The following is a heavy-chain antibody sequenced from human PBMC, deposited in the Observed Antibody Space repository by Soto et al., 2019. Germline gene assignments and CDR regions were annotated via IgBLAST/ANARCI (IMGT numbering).Heavy chain of an antibody. D-gene: IGHD4-17*01. Sequence: QVQLVQSGAEVKGPGASVKVSCKASGYTFTGYAFSWVRQAPGQGLEWMGWVRAYSGHTIYSQKFQCRVTLTTDAYTTTTSMEVRSLGSDDTAVYYGARCSKDYGDDGLSFKYCGQGTLVTVSS. J-gene: IGHJ1*01. V-gene: IGHV1-18*01. CDR2: VRAYSGHT. CDR3: ARCSKDYGDDGLSFKY. CDR1: GYTFTGYA.